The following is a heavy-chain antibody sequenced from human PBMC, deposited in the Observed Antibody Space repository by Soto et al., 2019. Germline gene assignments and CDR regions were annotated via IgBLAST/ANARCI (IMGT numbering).Heavy chain of an antibody. CDR1: GYTFTAYY. J-gene: IGHJ6*02. D-gene: IGHD3-10*01. V-gene: IGHV1-2*02. CDR3: ARNMDYYYGPGSGNGHGV. CDR2: INPKFGDT. Sequence: QVQLVQSGAEVKDPGDSVRVSCEASGYTFTAYYIHWVRQVPGQGLEWMGWINPKFGDTSYAQDFQGRVTMTRDMTISAVYMEVSMLTEDATAIYYCARNMDYYYGPGSGNGHGVWGQGTTVTVFS.